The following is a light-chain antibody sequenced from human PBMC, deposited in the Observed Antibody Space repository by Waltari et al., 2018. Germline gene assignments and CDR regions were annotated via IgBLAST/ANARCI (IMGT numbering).Light chain of an antibody. J-gene: IGLJ2*01. CDR1: DIGEGS. Sequence: SYMLTQPPSVSVAPGQTARITCGLDDIGEGSVPLCQQRPGQAPASVIYYDTDRPPGIPDRFSGSHSGDTATLIISRVEAGDEADYYCQVWDSSRHHVIFGGGTRLTVL. CDR2: YDT. V-gene: IGLV3-21*04. CDR3: QVWDSSRHHVI.